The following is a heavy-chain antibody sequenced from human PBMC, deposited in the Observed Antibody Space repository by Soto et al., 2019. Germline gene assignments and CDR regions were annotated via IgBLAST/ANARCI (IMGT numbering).Heavy chain of an antibody. CDR1: GFTFSSYG. CDR2: ISYDGSNK. CDR3: AKGVRGSYYRAFDI. Sequence: QVQLVESGGGVVQPGRSLRLSCAASGFTFSSYGMHWVRQAPGKGLEWVAVISYDGSNKYYADSVKGRFTISRDNSKNTLYLQMNSLRAEDTAVYYCAKGVRGSYYRAFDIWGLGTMVTVSS. D-gene: IGHD1-26*01. V-gene: IGHV3-30*18. J-gene: IGHJ3*02.